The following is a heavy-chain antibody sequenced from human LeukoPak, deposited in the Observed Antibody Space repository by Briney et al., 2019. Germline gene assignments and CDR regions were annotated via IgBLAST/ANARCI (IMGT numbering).Heavy chain of an antibody. CDR1: GYTFTGYY. J-gene: IGHJ4*02. CDR3: ARGAAAGRDPPDY. Sequence: ASVKVSCKASGYTFTGYYMHWVRRAPGQGLEWMGWINHNSGGTNYAQKFQGRVTMTRDTSISTAYMELSRLRSDDTAVYYCARGAAAGRDPPDYWGQGTLVTVSS. D-gene: IGHD6-13*01. CDR2: INHNSGGT. V-gene: IGHV1-2*02.